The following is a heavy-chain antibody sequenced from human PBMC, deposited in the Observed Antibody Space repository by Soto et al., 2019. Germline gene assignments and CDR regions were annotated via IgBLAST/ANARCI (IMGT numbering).Heavy chain of an antibody. V-gene: IGHV4-34*01. CDR2: INHSGST. D-gene: IGHD2-2*01. CDR1: GGSFSGYY. J-gene: IGHJ5*01. CDR3: AGGGIVVVPAARRFDS. Sequence: QVQLQQGGAGLLKPSETLSLTCAVYGGSFSGYYWSWIRQPPGKGLEWIGEINHSGSTHYNPSLTSRVTIAVDTCTTQFSLRLTAATAADTAVYYCAGGGIVVVPAARRFDSWGQGTLVTVSS.